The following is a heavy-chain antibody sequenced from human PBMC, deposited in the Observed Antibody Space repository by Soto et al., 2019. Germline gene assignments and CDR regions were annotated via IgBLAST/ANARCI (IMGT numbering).Heavy chain of an antibody. CDR1: GGSISSYY. Sequence: SETLSLTCTVSGGSISSYYWSWIRQPPGKGLEWIGYIYYSGSTNYNPSLKSRVTISVDTSKNQFSLKLSSVTAADTAVYYCARKEWPDAWFDPWGQGTLVTVS. J-gene: IGHJ5*02. V-gene: IGHV4-59*01. CDR3: ARKEWPDAWFDP. CDR2: IYYSGST. D-gene: IGHD3-3*01.